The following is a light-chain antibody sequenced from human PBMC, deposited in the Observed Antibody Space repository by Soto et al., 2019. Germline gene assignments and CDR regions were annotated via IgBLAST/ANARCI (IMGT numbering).Light chain of an antibody. CDR3: QQSSSTPQT. CDR1: QNIRGY. J-gene: IGKJ4*01. CDR2: VAS. Sequence: DIQMTQSPSSLSASVGDRVTITCRASQNIRGYLSWYQQKPGKAPKLLINVASTLQSVVPSRFSGVESGTDFTLAISSLQPEDVATYYCQQSSSTPQTFGGGTRVEIK. V-gene: IGKV1-39*01.